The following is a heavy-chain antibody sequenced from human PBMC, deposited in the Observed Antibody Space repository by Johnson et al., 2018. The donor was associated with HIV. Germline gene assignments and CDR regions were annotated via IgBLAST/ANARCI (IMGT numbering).Heavy chain of an antibody. CDR1: GFTFDDYA. D-gene: IGHD6-13*01. CDR2: ISWNRGSI. V-gene: IGHV3-9*01. J-gene: IGHJ3*02. CDR3: AKGTNDDSSKPPDDAFDI. Sequence: VQLVESGGGLVQPGRSLRLSCAASGFTFDDYAMHWVRQAPGKGLEWVSGISWNRGSIGYADSVKGRFTISRDNAKNSLYLQMNRLRADDTALYYCAKGTNDDSSKPPDDAFDIWGQGTMVTVSS.